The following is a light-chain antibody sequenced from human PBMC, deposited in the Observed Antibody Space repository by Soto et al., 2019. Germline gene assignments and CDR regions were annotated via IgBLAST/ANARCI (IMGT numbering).Light chain of an antibody. J-gene: IGKJ1*01. CDR3: MQGTGWPWT. CDR1: QTLVFSDGNIY. V-gene: IGKV2-30*01. Sequence: EVMMTQSPLSLPVTLGQPASISCRSSQTLVFSDGNIYVSWFQQRPGQSPRRLIYKVSNRDSGVPDRFSGSGSGTDFTLKITRVEAEDVGVYYCMQGTGWPWTFGQGTKVDI. CDR2: KVS.